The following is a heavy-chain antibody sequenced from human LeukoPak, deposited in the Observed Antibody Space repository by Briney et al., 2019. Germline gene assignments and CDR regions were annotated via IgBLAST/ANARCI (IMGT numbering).Heavy chain of an antibody. J-gene: IGHJ6*03. CDR1: GGTFSSYT. CDR3: ASKERPAAMQDYSMYHYYYYMDV. V-gene: IGHV1-69*02. CDR2: IIPILGIA. D-gene: IGHD2-2*01. Sequence: SVKVSCKASGGTFSSYTISWVRQAPGQGLEWMGRIIPILGIANYAQKFQGRVTITADKSTSTAYMELSSLRSEDTAVYYCASKERPAAMQDYSMYHYYYYMDVWGKGTTVTVSS.